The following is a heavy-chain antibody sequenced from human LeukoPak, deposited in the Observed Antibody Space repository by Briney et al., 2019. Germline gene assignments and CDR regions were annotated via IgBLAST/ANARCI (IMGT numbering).Heavy chain of an antibody. J-gene: IGHJ3*02. V-gene: IGHV1-8*01. CDR3: VRNGPSADDAFDI. CDR2: MNPNSGNT. Sequence: ASVKVSCKASGYTFTSYDINWVRQATGQGLEWMGWMNPNSGNTGYAQKFQGRVTMTRNTSISTAYMELSSLRSEDTAVYYCVRNGPSADDAFDIWGQGTMVTVSS. CDR1: GYTFTSYD. D-gene: IGHD2-8*01.